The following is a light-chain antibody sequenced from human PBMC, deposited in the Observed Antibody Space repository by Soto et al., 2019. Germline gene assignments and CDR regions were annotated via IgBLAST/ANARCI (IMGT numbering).Light chain of an antibody. CDR3: QQYDNYPLT. CDR1: QSVRSW. J-gene: IGKJ4*01. V-gene: IGKV1-5*01. Sequence: DIQMTQSPSTLSASVGDRVTITCRASQSVRSWLAWYKQKPGRAPKFMIYDASSLESGVPSRFRGSGSGTEFTLTISNLKPDDFETYYCQQYDNYPLTFGGGTKVDIK. CDR2: DAS.